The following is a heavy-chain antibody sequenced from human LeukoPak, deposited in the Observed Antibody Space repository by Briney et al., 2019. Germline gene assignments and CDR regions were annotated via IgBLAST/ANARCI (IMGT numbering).Heavy chain of an antibody. D-gene: IGHD6-19*01. V-gene: IGHV1-2*02. CDR1: GYTFTGYY. J-gene: IGHJ4*02. Sequence: EASVKVSCKASGYTFTGYYMHWVRQAPGQGLEWMGWINPNSGGTNYAQKFQGRVTMTRDTSISTAYMELSRLRSDDTAVYYCARVSNPRYSSGWYEGLADYWGQGTLVTVSS. CDR2: INPNSGGT. CDR3: ARVSNPRYSSGWYEGLADY.